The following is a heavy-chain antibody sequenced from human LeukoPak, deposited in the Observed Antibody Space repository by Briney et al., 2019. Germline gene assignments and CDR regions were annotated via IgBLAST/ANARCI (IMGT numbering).Heavy chain of an antibody. J-gene: IGHJ4*02. CDR1: GGCISNYY. CDR2: IYYTGST. CDR3: ARELAAPDY. Sequence: SETLSLSFTVSGGCISNYYWSWIRHPPGQGLEWIGYIYYTGSTNYNPSLKSRVTISVDTSKNQFSLKLSSVTAADTAVYYCARELAAPDYWGQGTLVTVSS. V-gene: IGHV4-59*12. D-gene: IGHD6-13*01.